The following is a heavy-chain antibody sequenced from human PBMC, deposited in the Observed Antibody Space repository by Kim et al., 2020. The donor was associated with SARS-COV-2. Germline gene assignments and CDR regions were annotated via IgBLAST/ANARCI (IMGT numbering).Heavy chain of an antibody. Sequence: PSLKSRVTISVDTSKNQFSLKLSSVTAADTAVYYCARHSSSWDESYYFDYWGQGTLVTVSS. J-gene: IGHJ4*02. CDR3: ARHSSSWDESYYFDY. V-gene: IGHV4-39*01. D-gene: IGHD6-13*01.